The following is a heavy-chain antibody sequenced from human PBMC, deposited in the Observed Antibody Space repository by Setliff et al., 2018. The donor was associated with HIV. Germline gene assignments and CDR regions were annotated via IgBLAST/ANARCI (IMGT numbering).Heavy chain of an antibody. J-gene: IGHJ3*02. CDR3: VRYYVYEYGYQVFDI. CDR2: IYPRNSKI. Sequence: GESLKISCVGSEYAFSNYWIGWVRQMPGKGLEWMGIIYPRNSKIRYSPSFQGQVTFSVDKSLNTAYLQWSSLKVSDSAIYYCVRYYVYEYGYQVFDIWGQGTTVTVSS. D-gene: IGHD1-26*01. V-gene: IGHV5-51*01. CDR1: EYAFSNYW.